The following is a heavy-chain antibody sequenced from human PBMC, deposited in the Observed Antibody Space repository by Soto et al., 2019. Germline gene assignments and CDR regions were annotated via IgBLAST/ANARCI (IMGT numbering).Heavy chain of an antibody. D-gene: IGHD1-26*01. CDR1: GFTFNNYG. CDR3: AAARVGDSAFDF. Sequence: QVKLVESGGGVVQPGSSLRLSCAASGFTFNNYGMHWVRQAPGKGLERVAIISYDGSYKYYADSVKGRFTISRDTSTDTLYLQLSSLRVEDTAVYCLAAARVGDSAFDFWGPGTVVTVAA. CDR2: ISYDGSYK. J-gene: IGHJ4*02. V-gene: IGHV3-30*03.